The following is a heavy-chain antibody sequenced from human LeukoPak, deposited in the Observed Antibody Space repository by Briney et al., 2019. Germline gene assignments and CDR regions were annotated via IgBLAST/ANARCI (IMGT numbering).Heavy chain of an antibody. CDR1: GFTFSTYS. CDR3: ASFEIVVVVAATVDAFDI. Sequence: GGSLRLSCAASGFTFSTYSMRWVRQAPGKGLEWVSAISGSGGSSYYADSVKGRFTISRDNAKNSLYLQMNSLRAEDTAVYYCASFEIVVVVAATVDAFDIWGQGTMVTVSS. D-gene: IGHD2-15*01. V-gene: IGHV3-23*01. J-gene: IGHJ3*02. CDR2: ISGSGGSS.